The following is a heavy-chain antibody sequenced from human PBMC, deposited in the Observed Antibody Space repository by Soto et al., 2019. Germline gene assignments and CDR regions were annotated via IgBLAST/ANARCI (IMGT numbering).Heavy chain of an antibody. CDR3: ARTTMLRGYSYGYVDY. J-gene: IGHJ4*02. CDR1: GGPISSGDYY. V-gene: IGHV4-30-4*01. Sequence: PSETLSLTCTVSGGPISSGDYYWSWIRQPPGKGLEWIGYIYYSGSTYYNPSLKSRVTISVDTSKNQFSLKLSSVTAADTAVYYCARTTMLRGYSYGYVDYWGQG. CDR2: IYYSGST. D-gene: IGHD5-18*01.